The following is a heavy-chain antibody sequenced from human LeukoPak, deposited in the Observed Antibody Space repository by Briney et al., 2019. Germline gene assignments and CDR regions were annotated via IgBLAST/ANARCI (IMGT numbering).Heavy chain of an antibody. Sequence: SGGSLRLSCEASGFTFSTYAMHWVRQAPGKRLEWVSEISYDGSNEYYADSVKGRFTISRGKSKNTLYLQMNSLTAEDSAVYYCARARVRGVSFFAYWGQGTLVTVSS. D-gene: IGHD2-21*01. CDR1: GFTFSTYA. V-gene: IGHV3-30*01. CDR2: ISYDGSNE. CDR3: ARARVRGVSFFAY. J-gene: IGHJ4*02.